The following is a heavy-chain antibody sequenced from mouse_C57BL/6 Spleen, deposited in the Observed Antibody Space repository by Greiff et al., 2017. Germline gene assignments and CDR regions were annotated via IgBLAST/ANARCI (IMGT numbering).Heavy chain of an antibody. J-gene: IGHJ1*03. CDR1: GYTFTDYY. D-gene: IGHD1-1*01. CDR3: ARETTVVAKDWYFDV. V-gene: IGHV1-76*01. CDR2: IYPGSGNT. Sequence: QVQLKQSGAELVRPGASVKLSCKASGYTFTDYYINWVKQRPGQGLEWIARIYPGSGNTYYNEKFKGKATLTAEKSSSTAYMQLSSLTSEDSAVYFCARETTVVAKDWYFDVWGTGTTVTVSS.